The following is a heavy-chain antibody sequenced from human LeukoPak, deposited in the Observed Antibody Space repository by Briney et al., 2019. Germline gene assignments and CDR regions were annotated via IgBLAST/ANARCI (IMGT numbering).Heavy chain of an antibody. D-gene: IGHD2-15*01. CDR3: AKGGYCSGGSCYFDY. CDR1: GFTFSSYA. J-gene: IGHJ4*02. Sequence: GGSLRLSCAASGFTFSSYAMSWVRQAPGKGLEWVSAISGSGGSTYYADSVKGRFTISRDNSKNTLYLQMNSLRAEDTAVYYCAKGGYCSGGSCYFDYWGQGTLVTASS. CDR2: ISGSGGST. V-gene: IGHV3-23*01.